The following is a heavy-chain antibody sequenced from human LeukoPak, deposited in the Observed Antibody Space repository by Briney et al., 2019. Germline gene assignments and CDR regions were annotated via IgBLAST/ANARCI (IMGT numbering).Heavy chain of an antibody. J-gene: IGHJ4*02. CDR2: MNPNSGNT. CDR3: AREYYDFWSGYSETLAFDY. Sequence: ASVKVSCKASGYTFTSYDINWVRQATGQGLEWMGWMNPNSGNTGYAQKFQGRVTMTRNTSISTAYMELSSLRSEDTAVYYCAREYYDFWSGYSETLAFDYWGQGTLVTVSS. CDR1: GYTFTSYD. V-gene: IGHV1-8*01. D-gene: IGHD3-3*01.